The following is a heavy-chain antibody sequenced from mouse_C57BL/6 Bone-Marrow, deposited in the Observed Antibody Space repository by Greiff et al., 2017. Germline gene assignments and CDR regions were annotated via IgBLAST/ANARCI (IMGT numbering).Heavy chain of an antibody. J-gene: IGHJ4*01. V-gene: IGHV1-9*01. CDR2: ILPGSGST. Sequence: QVQLKQSGAELMKPGASVKLSCKASGYTFTGYWIEWVKQRPGHGLEWIGEILPGSGSTNYNEKFKGKATFTADTSSNTAYMQLSSLTTEDSAIYYCARGGIPVTTDYAMDYWGQGTSVTVSS. D-gene: IGHD1-1*01. CDR1: GYTFTGYW. CDR3: ARGGIPVTTDYAMDY.